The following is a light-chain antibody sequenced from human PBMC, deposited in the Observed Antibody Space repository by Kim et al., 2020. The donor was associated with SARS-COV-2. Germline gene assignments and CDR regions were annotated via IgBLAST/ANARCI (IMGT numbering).Light chain of an antibody. J-gene: IGLJ2*01. Sequence: VAPGQTASITCSGDKLGDKYACWYQKKPGQSPVLVIYQDSKRPSGIPERFSGSNSGNTATLTISGTQAMDEADYYCQAWDSSTVVFGGGTQLTVL. V-gene: IGLV3-1*01. CDR1: KLGDKY. CDR3: QAWDSSTVV. CDR2: QDS.